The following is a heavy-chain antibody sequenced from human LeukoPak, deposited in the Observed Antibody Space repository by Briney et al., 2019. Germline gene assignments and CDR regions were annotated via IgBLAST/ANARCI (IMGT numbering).Heavy chain of an antibody. Sequence: GASVSVSFKASGYTFTIYYMHWVRQARAQGREWMGIINPSSGSTSYAQKFQGRVTMSRDTSTSTVYMELSSLRSEDTAVYYCARGYCSGGSCYHDYWGQGTLVTVSS. D-gene: IGHD2-15*01. CDR3: ARGYCSGGSCYHDY. CDR2: INPSSGST. V-gene: IGHV1-46*01. CDR1: GYTFTIYY. J-gene: IGHJ4*02.